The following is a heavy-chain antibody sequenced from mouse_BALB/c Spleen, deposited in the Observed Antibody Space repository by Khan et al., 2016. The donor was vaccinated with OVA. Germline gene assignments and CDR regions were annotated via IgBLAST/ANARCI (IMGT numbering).Heavy chain of an antibody. Sequence: EVELVESGGDLVKPGGSLKLSCAASGFTFSTYGMSWVRQTPDKRLEWVATVSTGGSYTYYPDSVKGRFTISRDNAKNTLYLQMTSLRSEDTAIYYCARSPYGNFAYWGQGTLVTVSA. V-gene: IGHV5-6*01. J-gene: IGHJ3*01. CDR2: VSTGGSYT. CDR1: GFTFSTYG. D-gene: IGHD2-1*01. CDR3: ARSPYGNFAY.